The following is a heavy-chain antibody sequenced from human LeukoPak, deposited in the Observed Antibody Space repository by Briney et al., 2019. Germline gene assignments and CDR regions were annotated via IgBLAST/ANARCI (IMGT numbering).Heavy chain of an antibody. D-gene: IGHD5-12*01. V-gene: IGHV3-43D*03. CDR1: GFTFDDYA. CDR3: AKDVSGYDSYFDY. CDR2: ISWDGGST. Sequence: GGSLRLSCAASGFTFDDYAMHWVRQAPGKGLEWVSLISWDGGSTYYADSVKGRFTISRDNSKNSLYLQMNSLRAEDTALYYCAKDVSGYDSYFDYWVQGTLVTVSS. J-gene: IGHJ4*02.